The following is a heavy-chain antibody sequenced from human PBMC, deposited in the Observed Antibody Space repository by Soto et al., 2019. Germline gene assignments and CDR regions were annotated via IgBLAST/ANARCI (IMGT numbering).Heavy chain of an antibody. Sequence: SQTLSLTCAISGDSVASNSAAWNWIRQSPSRGLEWLGRTYYRSKWYTDYAESVKSRITINPDTSKNQVSLQLKSVTPEDTAVYYCTTGATSGRSVNYYYGIDVWGQGTTVTVSS. J-gene: IGHJ6*02. D-gene: IGHD3-3*01. V-gene: IGHV6-1*01. CDR3: TTGATSGRSVNYYYGIDV. CDR1: GDSVASNSAA. CDR2: TYYRSKWYT.